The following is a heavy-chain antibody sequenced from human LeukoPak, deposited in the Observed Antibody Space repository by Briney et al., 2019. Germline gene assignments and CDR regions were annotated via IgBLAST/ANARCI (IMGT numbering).Heavy chain of an antibody. Sequence: PGGSLRLSCAASGFTFDDYGMSWVRQVPGKGLEWVSGIHWNGGSTRYADSVKGQFTISRDNAKNSLYLQVNSLRAEDTALYYCARGDYHGSGRTYFDYWGQGTLVTVSS. V-gene: IGHV3-20*04. CDR2: IHWNGGST. J-gene: IGHJ4*02. D-gene: IGHD3-10*01. CDR1: GFTFDDYG. CDR3: ARGDYHGSGRTYFDY.